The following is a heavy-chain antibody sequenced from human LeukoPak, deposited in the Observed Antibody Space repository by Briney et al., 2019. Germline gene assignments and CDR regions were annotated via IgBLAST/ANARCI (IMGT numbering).Heavy chain of an antibody. J-gene: IGHJ4*02. CDR2: IKPDGSEE. CDR3: VRVFDF. Sequence: PGGSLRLSCAASAYTFSSYWMSWVRQAPGKGLEWVANIKPDGSEENYVDAVKGRFTISRDNARNSLYLQMNSLRVEDMAVYYCVRVFDFWGQGILVIVSS. V-gene: IGHV3-7*01. CDR1: AYTFSSYW.